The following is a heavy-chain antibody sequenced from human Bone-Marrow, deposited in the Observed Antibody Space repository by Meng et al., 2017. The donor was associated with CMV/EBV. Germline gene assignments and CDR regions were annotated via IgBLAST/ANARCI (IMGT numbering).Heavy chain of an antibody. CDR1: GGSFSGYY. J-gene: IGHJ4*02. Sequence: SETLSLTCAVYGGSFSGYYWSWIRQPPGKGLEWIGEINHSGSTNYNPSLKSRVTISVDMSKNQFSLKLSSVTAADTAVYYCARGRPGDFWSGYYTLWNLDYWGQGTLVTVSS. D-gene: IGHD3-3*01. CDR2: INHSGST. CDR3: ARGRPGDFWSGYYTLWNLDY. V-gene: IGHV4-34*01.